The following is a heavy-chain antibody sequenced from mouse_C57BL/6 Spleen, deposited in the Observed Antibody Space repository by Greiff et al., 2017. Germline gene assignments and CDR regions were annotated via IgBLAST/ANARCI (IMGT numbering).Heavy chain of an antibody. CDR3: ARLTGAGTWYFDV. D-gene: IGHD4-1*01. CDR1: GYAFSSYW. V-gene: IGHV1-80*01. J-gene: IGHJ1*03. Sequence: VQLQESGAELVKPGASVKISCKASGYAFSSYWMNWVKQRPGKGLEWIGQIYPGDGDTNYNGKFKGKATLTADKSSSTAYMQLSSLTSEDSAVYFCARLTGAGTWYFDVWGTGTTVTVSA. CDR2: IYPGDGDT.